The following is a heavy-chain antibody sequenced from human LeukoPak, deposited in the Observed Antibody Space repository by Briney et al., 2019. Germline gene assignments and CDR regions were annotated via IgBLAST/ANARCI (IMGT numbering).Heavy chain of an antibody. CDR3: ARPYLRGTVVNNWFDP. CDR1: GGSFSGYY. Sequence: SETLSLTCAVYGGSFSGYYWSWIRQPPGKGLEWIGEINHSGSTNYNPSLKSRVTISVDTSKNQFSLKLSSVTAADTAVYYCARPYLRGTVVNNWFDPWGQGTLVTVSS. D-gene: IGHD4-23*01. V-gene: IGHV4-34*01. J-gene: IGHJ5*02. CDR2: INHSGST.